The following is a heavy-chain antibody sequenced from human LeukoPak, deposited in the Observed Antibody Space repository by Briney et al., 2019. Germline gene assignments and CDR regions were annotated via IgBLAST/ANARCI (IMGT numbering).Heavy chain of an antibody. J-gene: IGHJ4*02. Sequence: GGSLRLSCAASGFTFSSYSMNWVRQAPGKGLEWVSSISGSSGYIFYADSVKGRFTISRDNAKNSLYLQMNSLRAEDTAVYYCGRDLPTVTSIDYWGQGTLVTVSS. CDR3: GRDLPTVTSIDY. CDR2: ISGSSGYI. D-gene: IGHD4-17*01. V-gene: IGHV3-21*06. CDR1: GFTFSSYS.